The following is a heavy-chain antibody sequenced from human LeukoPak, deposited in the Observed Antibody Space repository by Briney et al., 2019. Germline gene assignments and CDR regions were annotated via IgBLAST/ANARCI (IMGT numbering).Heavy chain of an antibody. CDR3: AMGVGAPEDLAVAADFDY. J-gene: IGHJ4*02. D-gene: IGHD6-19*01. CDR1: GYTFTGYY. Sequence: ASVKVSCKASGYTFTGYYMHWVRQAPGQGLGWMGWINPNSGGTNYAQKFQGRVTITADKSTSTAYMELSSLRSEDTAVYYCAMGVGAPEDLAVAADFDYWGQGTLVTVSS. CDR2: INPNSGGT. V-gene: IGHV1-2*02.